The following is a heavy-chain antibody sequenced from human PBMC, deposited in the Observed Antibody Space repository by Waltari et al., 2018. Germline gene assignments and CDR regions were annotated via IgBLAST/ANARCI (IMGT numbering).Heavy chain of an antibody. CDR1: GFTFSGKG. V-gene: IGHV3-30*02. Sequence: QVQPVESGGGVVQPGESLRLSCVGSGFTFSGKGTHWVGQPAGMGCGWVADLRDDGIHEFYADSVRGRFTSARDESKNTVFLEMNSRRGEDTATDYCAKSDAWDRWGAWGQGTLVSVSS. D-gene: IGHD1-26*01. CDR3: AKSDAWDRWGA. CDR2: LRDDGIHE. J-gene: IGHJ5*02.